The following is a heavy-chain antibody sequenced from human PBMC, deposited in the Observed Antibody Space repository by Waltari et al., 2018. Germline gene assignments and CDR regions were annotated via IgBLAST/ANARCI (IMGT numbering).Heavy chain of an antibody. V-gene: IGHV4-38-2*01. J-gene: IGHJ4*02. Sequence: QVQLQESGPGLVKPSETLSLTCAVSGYSIRLDYYWVWIRQPPGKGLEWIGNIHHSGSTYYNPSLKSRVSISLDTSKNQFSLELSSLTADDTAVYYCARGQGYWGQGTLVTVSS. CDR1: GYSIRLDYY. CDR2: IHHSGST. CDR3: ARGQGY.